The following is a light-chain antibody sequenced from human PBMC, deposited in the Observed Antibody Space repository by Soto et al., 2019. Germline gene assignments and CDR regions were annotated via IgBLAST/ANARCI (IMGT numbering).Light chain of an antibody. CDR1: QGISSW. CDR2: AAS. J-gene: IGKJ5*01. Sequence: IQITRSPSTLSAPVGDRVTITCRASQGISSWLAWYQQKPGKAPKLLIYAASSLQSGVPSRFSGSGFGTEFTLTITSLQSEDFAIYYCQQFRNWPTTFGRGTRLEIK. CDR3: QQFRNWPTT. V-gene: IGKV1-5*01.